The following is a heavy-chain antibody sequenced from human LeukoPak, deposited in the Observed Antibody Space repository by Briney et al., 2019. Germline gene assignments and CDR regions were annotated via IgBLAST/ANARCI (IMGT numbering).Heavy chain of an antibody. CDR3: ARGDKVVSADYYYYMDV. D-gene: IGHD4-23*01. V-gene: IGHV3-48*04. CDR1: GFTFSSYG. CDR2: ISDTGSTI. J-gene: IGHJ6*03. Sequence: PGGSLRLSCAASGFTFSSYGMHWVRQAPGKGLEWVSYISDTGSTIYYADSVEGRFTISRDNAKNSLYLQMNSLRAEDTAVYYCARGDKVVSADYYYYMDVWGKGTTVTISS.